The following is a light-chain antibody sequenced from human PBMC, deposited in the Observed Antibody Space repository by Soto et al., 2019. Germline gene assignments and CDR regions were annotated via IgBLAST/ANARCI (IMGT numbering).Light chain of an antibody. CDR3: QHYNSDPWT. J-gene: IGKJ1*01. V-gene: IGKV1-5*01. Sequence: DIEMTQSPSTLSASVGDRVTITCRASQTIRRWLAWYQQRPGKAPKVLLYDASTLESGVPARFSGSGSETEFTLTSSSLQPEDSATYYCQHYNSDPWTFGQGTKVEIK. CDR1: QTIRRW. CDR2: DAS.